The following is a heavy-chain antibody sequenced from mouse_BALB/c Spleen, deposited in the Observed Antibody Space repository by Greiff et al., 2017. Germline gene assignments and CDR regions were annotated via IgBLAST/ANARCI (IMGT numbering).Heavy chain of an antibody. J-gene: IGHJ1*01. D-gene: IGHD1-1*01. Sequence: VKLQESGPGLVAPSQSLSITCTVSGFSLTGYGVNWVRQPPGKGLEWLGMIWGDGSTDYNSALKSRLSISKDNSKSQVFLKMNSLQTDDTARYYCARGPVVADWYFDVWGAGTTVTVSS. CDR1: GFSLTGYG. V-gene: IGHV2-6-7*01. CDR2: IWGDGST. CDR3: ARGPVVADWYFDV.